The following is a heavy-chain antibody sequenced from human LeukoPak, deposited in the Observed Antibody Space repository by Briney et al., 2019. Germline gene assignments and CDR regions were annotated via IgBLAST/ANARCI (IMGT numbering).Heavy chain of an antibody. D-gene: IGHD2-2*01. V-gene: IGHV4-4*07. Sequence: SETLSLTCTVSGGSISSYYWSWIRQPAGKGLEWIGRIYTSGSTNYNPSLKSRVTMSVDTSKNQFSLKLSSVTAADTAVYYCARDRCSSTGCYPPHALNIWGQGTMVSVSS. CDR2: IYTSGST. J-gene: IGHJ3*02. CDR1: GGSISSYY. CDR3: ARDRCSSTGCYPPHALNI.